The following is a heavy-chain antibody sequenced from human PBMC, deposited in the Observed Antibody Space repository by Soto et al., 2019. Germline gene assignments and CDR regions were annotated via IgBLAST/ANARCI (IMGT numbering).Heavy chain of an antibody. CDR1: GYTFTSYG. J-gene: IGHJ6*02. Sequence: ASVKVSCKASGYTFTSYGISLVRQAPGQGLEWMGWISAYNGNTNYAQKLQGRVTMTTDTSTSTAYMELRSLRSDDTAVYYCARDRTRAAAGTLYYYYGMDVWGQGTTVTVSS. V-gene: IGHV1-18*04. D-gene: IGHD6-13*01. CDR3: ARDRTRAAAGTLYYYYGMDV. CDR2: ISAYNGNT.